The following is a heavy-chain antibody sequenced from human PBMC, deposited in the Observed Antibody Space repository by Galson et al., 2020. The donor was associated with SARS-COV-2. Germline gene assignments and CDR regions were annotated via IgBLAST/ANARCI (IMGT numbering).Heavy chain of an antibody. Sequence: NSGGSLRLSCAASGFTFSTYSMNWVRQAPGKGLEWVSSISSSSSSIYYADSVKGRFTISRDNAKNSLFLQMNSLRAEDTAVYYCARDSMPYSSSYNWFDPWGQGTLVTVSS. J-gene: IGHJ5*02. CDR1: GFTFSTYS. CDR2: ISSSSSSI. V-gene: IGHV3-21*01. D-gene: IGHD6-6*01. CDR3: ARDSMPYSSSYNWFDP.